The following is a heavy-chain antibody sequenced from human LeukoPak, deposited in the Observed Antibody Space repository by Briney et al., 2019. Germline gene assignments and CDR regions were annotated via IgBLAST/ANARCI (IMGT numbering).Heavy chain of an antibody. CDR1: GFTFSSYG. D-gene: IGHD3-16*02. V-gene: IGHV3-30*02. CDR2: IRYDGSNK. J-gene: IGHJ4*02. Sequence: GGSLILSCAASGFTFSSYGMHWVRQAPGKGLEWVAFIRYDGSNKYYADSVKGRFTISRDNSKNTLYLQMNSLRAEDTAVYYCAKDPRGGMITFGGVIVDYWGQGTLVTVSS. CDR3: AKDPRGGMITFGGVIVDY.